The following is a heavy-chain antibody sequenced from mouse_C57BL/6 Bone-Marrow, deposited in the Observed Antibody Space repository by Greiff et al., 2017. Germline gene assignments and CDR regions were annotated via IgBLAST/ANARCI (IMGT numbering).Heavy chain of an antibody. CDR2: IHPSDSDT. Sequence: QVQLQQPGAELVKPGASVKVSCKASGYTFTSYWMHWVKQRPGKGLEWIGRIHPSDSDTNYNQKFKGKATLTVDKSSSTAYMQLSSLTSEDSAVYYFAIPIYYYGSSYLLWAMDYWGQGTSVTVSS. D-gene: IGHD1-1*01. V-gene: IGHV1-74*01. CDR1: GYTFTSYW. J-gene: IGHJ4*01. CDR3: AIPIYYYGSSYLLWAMDY.